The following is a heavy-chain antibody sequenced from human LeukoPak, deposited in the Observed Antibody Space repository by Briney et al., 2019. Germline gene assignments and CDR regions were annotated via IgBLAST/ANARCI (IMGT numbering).Heavy chain of an antibody. CDR2: IYYSGST. D-gene: IGHD3-22*01. CDR3: ARGPRYYYDSSGYPHFDY. CDR1: GGSISSSSYY. V-gene: IGHV4-39*07. J-gene: IGHJ4*02. Sequence: PSETLSLTCTVSGGSISSSSYYWGWIRQPPGKGLEWIGSIYYSGSTYYNPSLKSRVTISVDTSKSQFSLKLSSVTAADTAVYYCARGPRYYYDSSGYPHFDYWGQGTLVTVSS.